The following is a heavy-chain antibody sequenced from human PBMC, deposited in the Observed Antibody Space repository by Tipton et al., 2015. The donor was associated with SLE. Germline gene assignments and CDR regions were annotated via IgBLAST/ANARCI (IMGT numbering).Heavy chain of an antibody. D-gene: IGHD5-18*01. Sequence: QSGAEVKKSGASVKVSCKASGYTFTSYGISWVRQAPGQGLEWMGWISAYNGNTNYAQKLQGRVTMTTDTSTSTAYMELRSLRSDDTAVYYCARPSGYTAMAPYYYSFDYWGQGTLVTVSS. V-gene: IGHV1-18*01. J-gene: IGHJ4*02. CDR1: GYTFTSYG. CDR2: ISAYNGNT. CDR3: ARPSGYTAMAPYYYSFDY.